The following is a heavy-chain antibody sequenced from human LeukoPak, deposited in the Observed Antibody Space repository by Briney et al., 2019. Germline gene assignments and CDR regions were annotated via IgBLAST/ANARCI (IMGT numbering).Heavy chain of an antibody. V-gene: IGHV4-59*08. D-gene: IGHD4-11*01. J-gene: IGHJ6*02. CDR2: IYYSGST. Sequence: SETLSLTCTVSGGSISSYYWSWIRQPPGKGLEWIGYIYYSGSTNYNPSLKSRVTISVDTSKNQFSLKLSSVTAADTAVYYCARRPAGYSITSYYYYGMDVWGRGTTVTVSS. CDR3: ARRPAGYSITSYYYYGMDV. CDR1: GGSISSYY.